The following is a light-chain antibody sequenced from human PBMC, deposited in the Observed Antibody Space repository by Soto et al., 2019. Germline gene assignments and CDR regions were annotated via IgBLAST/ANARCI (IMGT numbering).Light chain of an antibody. CDR1: QSVSSY. V-gene: IGKV3-11*01. J-gene: IGKJ2*01. CDR2: GAP. Sequence: EIVLTQSPATLSLSPGERATLSCRASQSVSSYLAWYQQKPGQAPRLLIYGAPNRATGTPARFSGSGSGTDFTLTISSLEPEDFAVYYCQHRGKWPRTFGQGTKLEIK. CDR3: QHRGKWPRT.